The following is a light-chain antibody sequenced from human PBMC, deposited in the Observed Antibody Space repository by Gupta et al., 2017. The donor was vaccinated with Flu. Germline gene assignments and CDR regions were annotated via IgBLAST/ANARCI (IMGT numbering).Light chain of an antibody. CDR1: QGISSY. J-gene: IGKJ5*01. V-gene: IGKV1-9*01. CDR3: QQHKSYPLIT. Sequence: DIQLTQSPSFLSASVGDRVTITCRASQGISSYLAWYQQKPGKAPKLLIYAASTLQSGVPSRFSGSGYGKEFTLTISSRQQEDFASYYCQQHKSYPLITFGQGTQVEIK. CDR2: AAS.